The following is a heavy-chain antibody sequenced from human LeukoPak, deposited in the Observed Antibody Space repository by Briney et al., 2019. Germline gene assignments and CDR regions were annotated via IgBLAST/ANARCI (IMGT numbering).Heavy chain of an antibody. CDR1: GGSISSSSYY. CDR2: IYYSGST. D-gene: IGHD2-15*01. V-gene: IGHV4-39*01. CDR3: ARRCANSGGSCYYLADY. J-gene: IGHJ4*02. Sequence: SETLSFTCTVSGGSISSSSYYWGWIRQPPGKGLEWIGSIYYSGSTYYNPSLKSRVTISVDTSKNQFSLKLSSVTAADTAVYYCARRCANSGGSCYYLADYWGQGTLVTVSS.